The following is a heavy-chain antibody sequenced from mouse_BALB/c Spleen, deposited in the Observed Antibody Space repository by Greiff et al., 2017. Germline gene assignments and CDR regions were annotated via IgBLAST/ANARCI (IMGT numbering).Heavy chain of an antibody. CDR3: ARRRAYGNYVTYAMDY. CDR1: GFTFSSYA. V-gene: IGHV5-6-5*01. D-gene: IGHD2-1*01. J-gene: IGHJ4*01. CDR2: ISSGGST. Sequence: DVMLVESGGGLVKPGGSLKLSCAASGFTFSSYAMSWVRQAPEKRLEWVASISSGGSTYYPDSVKDRFTISRDNARNILYLQMSSLRSEDTAMYYCARRRAYGNYVTYAMDYWGQGTSVTVSS.